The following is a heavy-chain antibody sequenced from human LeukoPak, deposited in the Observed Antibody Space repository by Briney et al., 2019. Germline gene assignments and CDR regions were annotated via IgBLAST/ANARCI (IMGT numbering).Heavy chain of an antibody. CDR2: IYTSGST. V-gene: IGHV4-61*02. D-gene: IGHD1-26*01. CDR1: GGSISSGSYY. Sequence: ASQTLSLTCTVSGGSISSGSYYWSWIRQPAGKGLEWIGRIYTSGSTNYNPSLKSRVTISVDTSKNQFSLKLSSVTAADTAVYYCARDGSPDAFDIWGQGTMVTVSS. CDR3: ARDGSPDAFDI. J-gene: IGHJ3*02.